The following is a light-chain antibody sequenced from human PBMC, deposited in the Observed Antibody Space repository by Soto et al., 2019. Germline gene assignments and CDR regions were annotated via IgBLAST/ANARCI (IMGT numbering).Light chain of an antibody. V-gene: IGLV1-44*01. CDR3: AAWDDSLNAWV. CDR1: NSNIGSNT. Sequence: QSVLTQPPSASGTPGQRVTISCSGSNSNIGSNTVAWYQQLPGTAPKLLMYDNYQRPSGVPDRFSGSKSDTSHSLAISGLHSEDEADYYRAAWDDSLNAWVFGGGTQLTVL. J-gene: IGLJ3*02. CDR2: DNY.